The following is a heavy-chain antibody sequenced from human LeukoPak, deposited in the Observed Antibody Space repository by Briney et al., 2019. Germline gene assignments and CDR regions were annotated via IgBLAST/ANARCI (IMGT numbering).Heavy chain of an antibody. CDR1: GITFSSYA. CDR3: ARMTGYCISTSCDGKNWFDP. D-gene: IGHD2-2*01. Sequence: ASVKVSCKTSGITFSSYAINWVRQAPGQGLEWMGGIIPIIGTANYGQKFQGRVTITADESTSTVNMEMSSLRSEDTAVYYCARMTGYCISTSCDGKNWFDPWGQGTLVTVSS. J-gene: IGHJ5*02. V-gene: IGHV1-69*13. CDR2: IIPIIGTA.